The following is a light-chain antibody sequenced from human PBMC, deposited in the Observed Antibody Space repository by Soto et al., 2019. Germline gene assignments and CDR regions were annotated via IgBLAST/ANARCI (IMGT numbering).Light chain of an antibody. CDR1: QSVSSSY. CDR3: QQYGTSPT. Sequence: EIVLTQSPGTLSLSPGERATLSCRASQSVSSSYLAWYQEKPGQAPRLLIYGAASRATGIPDRFSGRGSGTDFTLTISRLEPKDFAVYYCQQYGTSPTFGQGTRLEIK. J-gene: IGKJ5*01. V-gene: IGKV3-20*01. CDR2: GAA.